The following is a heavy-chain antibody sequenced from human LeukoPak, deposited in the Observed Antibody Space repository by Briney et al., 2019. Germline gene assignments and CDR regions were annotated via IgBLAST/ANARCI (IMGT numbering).Heavy chain of an antibody. CDR3: ARSDADGWDS. D-gene: IGHD4-17*01. CDR1: GGSLRGYY. Sequence: PSETQSLTCAAYGGSLRGYYWSWIRQPPGKGLEWIGEINHSGRTNYNPSLKSRVTISIDTSENQFSLKLTSVTAADTALYYCARSDADGWDSWGQGSLVTVSS. J-gene: IGHJ4*02. V-gene: IGHV4-34*01. CDR2: INHSGRT.